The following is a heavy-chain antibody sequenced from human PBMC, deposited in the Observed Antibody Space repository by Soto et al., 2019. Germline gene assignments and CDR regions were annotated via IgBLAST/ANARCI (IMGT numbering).Heavy chain of an antibody. CDR3: ARDLWGYCGTDCYPLDV. D-gene: IGHD2-21*02. J-gene: IGHJ6*02. V-gene: IGHV4-59*12. CDR1: GGSISRKY. CDR2: MYNTGRT. Sequence: SETLSLTCTASGGSISRKYWPSIRQPSGKGLEWIGYMYNTGRTVYNPSFKSRVTISVDTSKNQFSLQLDSVTAADTAVYYCARDLWGYCGTDCYPLDVWGQGTTVT.